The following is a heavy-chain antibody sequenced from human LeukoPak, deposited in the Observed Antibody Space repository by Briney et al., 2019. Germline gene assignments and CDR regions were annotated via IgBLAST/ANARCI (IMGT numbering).Heavy chain of an antibody. V-gene: IGHV4-59*08. CDR3: ARQWLSFDY. CDR1: GGSISTYY. J-gene: IGHJ4*02. D-gene: IGHD6-19*01. Sequence: SETLSLTCTVSGGSISTYYWSWIRQPPGKGLEWIGCIYYSGRTNYNPSLKSRVTISVDTSKNQFSLKLSSVTAADTAVYYCARQWLSFDYWGQGTLVTVSS. CDR2: IYYSGRT.